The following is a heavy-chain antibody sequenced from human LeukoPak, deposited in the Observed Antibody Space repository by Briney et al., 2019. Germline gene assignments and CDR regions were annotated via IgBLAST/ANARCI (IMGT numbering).Heavy chain of an antibody. CDR3: ASGTPGDSGSYRAFDY. Sequence: GGSLRLSCAASGFSVRSKYMTSVRQAPGKGLERGSVIYSGGTTYYADSVKGRFTISRDNSKNTLFLQMNSLRPDDTAAYYCASGTPGDSGSYRAFDYWGQGTLVTVSS. J-gene: IGHJ4*02. V-gene: IGHV3-53*05. CDR2: IYSGGTT. D-gene: IGHD1-26*01. CDR1: GFSVRSKY.